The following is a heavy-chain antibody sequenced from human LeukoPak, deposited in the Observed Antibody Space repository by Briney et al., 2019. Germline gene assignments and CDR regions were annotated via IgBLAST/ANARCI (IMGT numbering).Heavy chain of an antibody. CDR2: VYYSRST. CDR1: GGSVSSGNYY. D-gene: IGHD5-12*01. J-gene: IGHJ4*02. Sequence: SETLSLTCTVSGGSVSSGNYYWSLIRQPPGKGLEWIGYVYYSRSTNYNPSLKSRVAISVDTSKNQFSLKVSSVTAADTAVYYCASGGPYSGYIYWGQGTLVTVSS. V-gene: IGHV4-61*01. CDR3: ASGGPYSGYIY.